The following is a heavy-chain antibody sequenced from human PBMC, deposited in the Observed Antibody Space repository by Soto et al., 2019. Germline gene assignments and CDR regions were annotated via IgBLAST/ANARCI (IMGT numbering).Heavy chain of an antibody. CDR3: ARDGAVAGDSNFDY. CDR2: INAGNGNT. D-gene: IGHD6-19*01. CDR1: GYTFTSYA. Sequence: ASVKVSCKASGYTFTSYAIHWVRQAPGQRLEWMGWINAGNGNTKFSQKFQHRVTITTDTSASKAYMELSSLRPEDTAVYYCARDGAVAGDSNFDYWGQGTLVTVSS. V-gene: IGHV1-3*01. J-gene: IGHJ4*02.